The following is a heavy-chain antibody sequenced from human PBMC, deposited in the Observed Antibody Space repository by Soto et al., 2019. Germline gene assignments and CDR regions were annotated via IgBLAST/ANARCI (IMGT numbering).Heavy chain of an antibody. J-gene: IGHJ3*02. D-gene: IGHD6-13*01. CDR1: GGSIATGDHY. CDR2: IHYSGSA. V-gene: IGHV4-31*03. CDR3: VRLGYSSSWPYHDALDM. Sequence: QVQLQESGPGLVKPSQTLSLTCTVSGGSIATGDHYWSWVRQHPGKGLEWIGYIHYSGSAYYKPSLKSRATISVDTSQNHLSLTLGSVTDADSAVYYCVRLGYSSSWPYHDALDMCGQGTLVTVSS.